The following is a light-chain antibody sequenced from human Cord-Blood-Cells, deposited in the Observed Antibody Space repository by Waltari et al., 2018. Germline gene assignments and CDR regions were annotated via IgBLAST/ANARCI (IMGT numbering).Light chain of an antibody. CDR2: GAS. Sequence: EIVMTQSPATLSVFPGERATLTCRTSQRVSSNLAWYQQKPGQAPRLLLYGASTRATGIPARFSGSGSGTEFTLTISSLQSEDFAVYYCQQYNNWPPTFGQGTKVEIK. CDR3: QQYNNWPPT. CDR1: QRVSSN. J-gene: IGKJ1*01. V-gene: IGKV3-15*01.